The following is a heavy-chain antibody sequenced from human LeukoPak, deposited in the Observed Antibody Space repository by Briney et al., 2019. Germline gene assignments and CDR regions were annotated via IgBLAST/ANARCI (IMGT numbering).Heavy chain of an antibody. CDR3: ARAARGAFDI. V-gene: IGHV4-59*08. CDR2: IDYSGTT. Sequence: SETLSLTCTVSGGSINYYYWNWIRQPPGKGLEWIGYIDYSGTTNYNPSLKSRVTISVDTSKNQFSLKLSSVTAADTAVYYCARAARGAFDIWGQGTMVTVSS. D-gene: IGHD6-25*01. J-gene: IGHJ3*02. CDR1: GGSINYYY.